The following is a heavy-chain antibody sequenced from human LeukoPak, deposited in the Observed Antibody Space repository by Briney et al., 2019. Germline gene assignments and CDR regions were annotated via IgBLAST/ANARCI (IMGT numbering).Heavy chain of an antibody. D-gene: IGHD3-10*01. CDR3: ARGGLRGVIRTFNH. CDR2: INHSGST. V-gene: IGHV4-34*01. CDR1: GGSFSGYY. Sequence: SETLSLTCAVYGGSFSGYYWSWIRQPPGKGLEWIGEINHSGSTNYNPSLKSRVTISVDTSKNQFSLELSSVTAADTAVYYCARGGLRGVIRTFNHWGQGTLVTVSS. J-gene: IGHJ4*02.